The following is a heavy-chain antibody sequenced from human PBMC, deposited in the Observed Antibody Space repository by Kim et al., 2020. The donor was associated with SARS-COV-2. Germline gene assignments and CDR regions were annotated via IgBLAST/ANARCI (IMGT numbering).Heavy chain of an antibody. Sequence: GGSLRLSCAASGFTFSSYGMHWVRQAPGKGLEWVAVISYDGSNKYYADSVKGRFTISRDNSKNTLYLQMNSLRAEDTAVYYCANLANTPFVLEPWSSTELLSPIPHDYWGQGTLVTVSS. CDR1: GFTFSSYG. CDR3: ANLANTPFVLEPWSSTELLSPIPHDY. J-gene: IGHJ4*02. V-gene: IGHV3-30*18. CDR2: ISYDGSNK. D-gene: IGHD3-10*01.